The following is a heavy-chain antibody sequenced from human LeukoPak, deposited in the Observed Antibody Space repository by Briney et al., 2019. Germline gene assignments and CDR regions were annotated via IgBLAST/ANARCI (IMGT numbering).Heavy chain of an antibody. V-gene: IGHV4-34*01. J-gene: IGHJ4*02. CDR3: ARPDYYGSGSSTN. Sequence: TSETLSLTCTVSGGSISSYYWSWIRQPPGKGLEWIGEINHSGSTNYNPSLKSRVTISVDTSKNQFSLKLSSVTAADTAVYYCARPDYYGSGSSTNWGQGTLVTVSS. D-gene: IGHD3-10*01. CDR1: GGSISSYY. CDR2: INHSGST.